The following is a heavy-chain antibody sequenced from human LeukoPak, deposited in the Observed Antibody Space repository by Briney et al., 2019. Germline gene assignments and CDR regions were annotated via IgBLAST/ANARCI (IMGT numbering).Heavy chain of an antibody. CDR3: AKAAAGTTWGH. CDR1: GFTFSSYS. V-gene: IGHV3-21*04. J-gene: IGHJ4*02. CDR2: ISSSSSYI. D-gene: IGHD6-13*01. Sequence: GGSLRLSCAASGFTFSSYSMNWVRQAPGKGLEWVSSISSSSSYIYYADSVKGRFTISRDNAKNSLYLQMNSLRAEDTALYYCAKAAAGTTWGHWGQGTLVTVSS.